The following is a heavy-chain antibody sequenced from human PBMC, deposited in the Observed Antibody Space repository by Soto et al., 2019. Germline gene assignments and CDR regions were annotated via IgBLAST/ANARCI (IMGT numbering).Heavy chain of an antibody. CDR1: GFTVSSNY. Sequence: EVQMVESGGGLIQPGGSLRLSCAAFGFTVSSNYMTWVRQAPGKGLEWVSVIYSGGSTYYADSVKGRFTISRDNSRNTMYLQMNSLRAEDTAVYYCASGVPSMAYYGEYYFDKWGQGPLVTVS. CDR3: ASGVPSMAYYGEYYFDK. D-gene: IGHD3-10*01. J-gene: IGHJ4*02. CDR2: IYSGGST. V-gene: IGHV3-53*01.